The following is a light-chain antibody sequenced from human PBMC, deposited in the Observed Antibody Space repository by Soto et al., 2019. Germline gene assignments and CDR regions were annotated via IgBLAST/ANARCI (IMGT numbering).Light chain of an antibody. V-gene: IGLV2-14*01. J-gene: IGLJ1*01. CDR2: GVG. CDR3: SSYTSSSAYV. Sequence: QSVLTQPASVSGSPGQSITISCTGTSSDVGGYNYVSWYQQHPGKAPKLMIYGVGNRPSGVSNRFSGSKSGNTASLTISGLQAEDEADYYCSSYTSSSAYVFGTGTKVTVL. CDR1: SSDVGGYNY.